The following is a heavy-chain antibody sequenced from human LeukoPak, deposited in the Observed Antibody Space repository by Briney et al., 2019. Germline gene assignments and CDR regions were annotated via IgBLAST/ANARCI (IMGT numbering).Heavy chain of an antibody. D-gene: IGHD3-22*01. CDR3: TTGHSSGYYYVNAFDI. CDR1: GFTFRNAW. V-gene: IGHV3-15*01. J-gene: IGHJ3*02. CDR2: IKSKTDGGTT. Sequence: GGSLRLSCGASGFTFRNAWMSWVRQAPGKGLEWVGRIKSKTDGGTTDYAAPVKGRFTISRDDSKNTLYLQMNSLKTEDTAVYHCTTGHSSGYYYVNAFDIWGQGTMVTVSS.